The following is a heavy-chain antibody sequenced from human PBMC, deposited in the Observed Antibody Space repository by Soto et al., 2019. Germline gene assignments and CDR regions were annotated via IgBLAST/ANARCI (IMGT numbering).Heavy chain of an antibody. CDR2: ISYDGSNK. CDR1: GFTFSSYC. D-gene: IGHD3-3*01. Sequence: GGSLILSCASSGFTFSSYCMHLVRQAPGKGLEWVAVISYDGSNKYYADSVKGRFTISRDNSKNTLYLQMNSLRAEDTAVYYCAKDHGFLEWYYYYYYMDVWGKGTTVTVSS. V-gene: IGHV3-30*18. J-gene: IGHJ6*03. CDR3: AKDHGFLEWYYYYYYMDV.